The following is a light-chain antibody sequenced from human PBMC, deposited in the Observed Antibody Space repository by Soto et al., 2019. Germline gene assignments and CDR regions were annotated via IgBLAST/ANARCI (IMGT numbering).Light chain of an antibody. CDR2: DVN. CDR1: SSDVGSYDY. Sequence: QSALTQPASVSGSPGQSITFSCTGTSSDVGSYDYVSWHQQHPGKAPKLIIYDVNNRPSGVPSRFSGSKSGNTASLTTSGLQTEDEADYYCCAYSTGGTHVFGTGTKLTVL. J-gene: IGLJ1*01. CDR3: CAYSTGGTHV. V-gene: IGLV2-14*03.